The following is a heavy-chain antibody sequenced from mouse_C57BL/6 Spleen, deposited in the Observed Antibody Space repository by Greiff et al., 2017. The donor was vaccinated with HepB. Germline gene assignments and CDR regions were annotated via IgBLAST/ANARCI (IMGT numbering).Heavy chain of an antibody. CDR1: GYTFTDYY. Sequence: EVQLQESGPVLVKPGASVKMSCKASGYTFTDYYMNWVKQSHGKSLEWIGVINPYNGGTSYNQKFKGKATLTVDKSSSTAYMELNSLTSEDSAVYYWARDWDTGYYFDYWGQGTTLTVSS. CDR2: INPYNGGT. D-gene: IGHD4-1*01. J-gene: IGHJ2*01. CDR3: ARDWDTGYYFDY. V-gene: IGHV1-19*01.